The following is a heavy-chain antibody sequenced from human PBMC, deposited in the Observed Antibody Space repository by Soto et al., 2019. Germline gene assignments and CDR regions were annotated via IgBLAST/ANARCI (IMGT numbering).Heavy chain of an antibody. D-gene: IGHD2-21*01. Sequence: EVQLLESGGGLVEPGGSLRLSCAASGFTFNTYAMSWVRQTPGKGLEWVSGISANGGSTDYAESVKGRFTISRDNVKNILSLQMHNLRAEDTAIYYCVKGVGGPRVIIVRDLDYWGPGILVTVSS. V-gene: IGHV3-23*01. J-gene: IGHJ4*02. CDR3: VKGVGGPRVIIVRDLDY. CDR2: ISANGGST. CDR1: GFTFNTYA.